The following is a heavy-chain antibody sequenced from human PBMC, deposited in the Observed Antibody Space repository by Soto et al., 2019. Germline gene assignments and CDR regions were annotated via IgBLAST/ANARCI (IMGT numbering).Heavy chain of an antibody. CDR1: GFTFSGYW. V-gene: IGHV3-7*05. D-gene: IGHD3-22*01. CDR2: IKQDGSEK. J-gene: IGHJ4*02. CDR3: ARDGDYYNPPFDY. Sequence: PGGSLRLSCAASGFTFSGYWMSWVRQAPGKGLEWVANIKQDGSEKYYVDSVKGRFTISRDNAKNSLSLQMNSLRVEDTAVYYCARDGDYYNPPFDYWGQGTLVTVSS.